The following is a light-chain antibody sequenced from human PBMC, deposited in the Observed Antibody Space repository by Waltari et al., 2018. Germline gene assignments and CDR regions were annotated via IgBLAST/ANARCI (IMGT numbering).Light chain of an antibody. J-gene: IGKJ4*01. CDR1: QSGRGRY. CDR2: GSS. Sequence: EIVLTQSPGTLSLSPGERVTLSCRASQSGRGRYLAWYQQKPGKAPRLLIYGSSTRATCVPDRFIGVGSGTDFTLTISSLDPEDFALYYCQQYGASSPFTFGGGTKVEIK. CDR3: QQYGASSPFT. V-gene: IGKV3-20*01.